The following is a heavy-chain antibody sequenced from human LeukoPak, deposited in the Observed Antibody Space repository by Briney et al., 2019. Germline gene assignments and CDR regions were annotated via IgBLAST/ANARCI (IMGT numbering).Heavy chain of an antibody. J-gene: IGHJ6*02. CDR1: GGTFSSYA. D-gene: IGHD6-19*01. Sequence: SVKVSCKASGGTFSSYAISWVRQAPGQGLEWMGRINPILGIANYAQKFQGRVTITADKSTSTAYMELSSLRSEDTAVYYCARERTAGAVAVMDYYYYGMDVWGQGTTVTVSS. V-gene: IGHV1-69*04. CDR2: INPILGIA. CDR3: ARERTAGAVAVMDYYYYGMDV.